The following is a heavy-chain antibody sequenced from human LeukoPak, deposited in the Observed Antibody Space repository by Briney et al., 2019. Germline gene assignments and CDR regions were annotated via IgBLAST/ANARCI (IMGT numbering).Heavy chain of an antibody. V-gene: IGHV1-46*01. CDR1: GYTFTSYY. CDR2: INPSGGST. CDR3: ARDCGGDCYSGYAFDI. D-gene: IGHD2-21*02. J-gene: IGHJ3*02. Sequence: ASVTVSCTASGYTFTSYYMHWVRQAPGQGLEWMGIINPSGGSTSYAQKFQGRVTMTRDTSTSTVYMELSSLRSEDTAVYYCARDCGGDCYSGYAFDIWGQGTMVTVSS.